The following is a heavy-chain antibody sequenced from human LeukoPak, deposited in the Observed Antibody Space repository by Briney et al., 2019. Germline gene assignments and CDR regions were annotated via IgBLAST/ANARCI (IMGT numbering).Heavy chain of an antibody. Sequence: GGSLRLSCAASGFTFSSYAMSWVRQAPGKGLEWVSAISGSGGSTYYADSVKGRFTISRDNSKNTLYLQMNSLRAEDTAVYYCAKAGRGYCSGGSCRGAAFDIWGQGTMVTVSS. J-gene: IGHJ3*02. V-gene: IGHV3-23*01. CDR2: ISGSGGST. CDR3: AKAGRGYCSGGSCRGAAFDI. D-gene: IGHD2-15*01. CDR1: GFTFSSYA.